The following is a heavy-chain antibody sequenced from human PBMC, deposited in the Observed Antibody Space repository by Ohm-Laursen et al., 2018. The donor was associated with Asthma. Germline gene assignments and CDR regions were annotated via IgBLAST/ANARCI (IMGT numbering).Heavy chain of an antibody. Sequence: SLRLSCAASGFTFSSYGMHWVRQAPGKGLEWVAVISYDGSNKYYADSVKGRFTISRDNSKNTLYLQMNSLRAEDTAVYYCANAEGGATINVDYWGQGTLVTVSS. V-gene: IGHV3-30*18. CDR1: GFTFSSYG. D-gene: IGHD1-26*01. CDR3: ANAEGGATINVDY. CDR2: ISYDGSNK. J-gene: IGHJ4*02.